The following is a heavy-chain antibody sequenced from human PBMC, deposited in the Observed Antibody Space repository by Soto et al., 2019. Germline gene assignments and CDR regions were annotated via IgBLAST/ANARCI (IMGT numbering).Heavy chain of an antibody. Sequence: EVQLVESGGGVVQPGGSLRLSCEASGFSFRNYEMNWVRQAPGKGLEWVSMISSSGTIIYHADSVKGRFTISRDNAKHSVFLQMNSLRADDTGLYYCARRLCDPEVVAAATRGAFDIWGQGTMVTVSP. V-gene: IGHV3-48*03. CDR3: ARRLCDPEVVAAATRGAFDI. CDR1: GFSFRNYE. J-gene: IGHJ3*02. D-gene: IGHD2-15*01. CDR2: ISSSGTII.